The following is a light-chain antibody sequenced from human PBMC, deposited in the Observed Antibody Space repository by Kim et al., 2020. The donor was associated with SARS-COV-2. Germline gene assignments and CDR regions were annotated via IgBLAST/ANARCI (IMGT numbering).Light chain of an antibody. CDR2: GAS. V-gene: IGKV3-15*01. Sequence: EIVMTQSPATLSVSPGQSATLSCRASQSVSRNLAWYQHKPGQAPRLLIYGASTRATGIPARFSGSGSGTEFTLTIPSLQSEDFAVYYCQQYNKWPRTFGQGTKVDIK. CDR3: QQYNKWPRT. CDR1: QSVSRN. J-gene: IGKJ1*01.